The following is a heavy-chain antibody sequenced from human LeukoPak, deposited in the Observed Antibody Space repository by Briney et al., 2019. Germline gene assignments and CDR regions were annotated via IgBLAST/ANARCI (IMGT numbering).Heavy chain of an antibody. D-gene: IGHD6-13*01. J-gene: IGHJ4*02. CDR1: GGSFRGYY. CDR3: ARELGMVAAEH. CDR2: IYHSGST. Sequence: PSETLSLTCAVYGGSFRGYYWSWIRQPPGKGLEWIGEIYHSGSTNYNPPLKSRVTISVDKSKNQFSLKLNSVTAADTAVYYCARELGMVAAEHWGQGTLVTVSS. V-gene: IGHV4-34*01.